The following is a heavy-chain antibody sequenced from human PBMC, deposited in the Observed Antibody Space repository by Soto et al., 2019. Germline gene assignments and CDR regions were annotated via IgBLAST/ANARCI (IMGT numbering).Heavy chain of an antibody. V-gene: IGHV3-49*04. J-gene: IGHJ4*02. CDR3: TRAYDSSTLDY. D-gene: IGHD6-13*01. Sequence: LRLSCTASAFNFADYAMNWVRQVPGKGLEWVGFIRAKAHGGTTDYAASVKGRFTISRDDSKSIAYLHMNSLKTEDTALYCCTRAYDSSTLDYWGQGTRVTVSS. CDR2: IRAKAHGGTT. CDR1: AFNFADYA.